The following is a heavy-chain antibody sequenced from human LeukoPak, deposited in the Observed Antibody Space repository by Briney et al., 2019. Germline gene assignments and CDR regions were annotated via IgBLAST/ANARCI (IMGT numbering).Heavy chain of an antibody. D-gene: IGHD3-22*01. J-gene: IGHJ4*02. CDR1: GFTFSTYS. Sequence: GGSLRLSCVDSGFTFSTYSMNWVRQAPGKGLEWVSYISSSGSTIYYADSVKGRFTISRDNAKNSLYLQMNSLRAEDTAVYYCARDPPYYYDSSGYYYSHWGQGTLVTVSS. CDR2: ISSSGSTI. CDR3: ARDPPYYYDSSGYYYSH. V-gene: IGHV3-48*04.